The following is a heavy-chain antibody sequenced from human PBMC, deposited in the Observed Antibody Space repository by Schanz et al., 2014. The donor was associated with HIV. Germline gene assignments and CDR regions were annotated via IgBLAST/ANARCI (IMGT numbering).Heavy chain of an antibody. J-gene: IGHJ3*01. Sequence: QVQLHESGPGLVKPSETLSLTCTVSGASVGSGSYYWSWIRQPPGKGLEWIGHIFYSGNTYYNPSLKSRVTMAVDTSKNQFSLKLTSLTAADTAVYYCARQAGSSVTWGQGTMVTVS. D-gene: IGHD6-25*01. CDR1: GASVGSGSYY. CDR3: ARQAGSSVT. V-gene: IGHV4-61*01. CDR2: IFYSGNT.